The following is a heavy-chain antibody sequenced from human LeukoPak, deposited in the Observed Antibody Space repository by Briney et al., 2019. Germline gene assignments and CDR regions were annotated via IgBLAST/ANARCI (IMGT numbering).Heavy chain of an antibody. CDR1: GGSISSGGYS. Sequence: PSQTLSLTCAVSGGSISSGGYSWSWIRQPPGKGLEWIGYIYHSGSTYYNPSLKSRVTISVDRSKNQFSLKLSSVTAADTAVYYCARGRKYYYDSSGFPFDYWGQGTLVTVSS. J-gene: IGHJ4*02. CDR2: IYHSGST. D-gene: IGHD3-22*01. V-gene: IGHV4-30-2*01. CDR3: ARGRKYYYDSSGFPFDY.